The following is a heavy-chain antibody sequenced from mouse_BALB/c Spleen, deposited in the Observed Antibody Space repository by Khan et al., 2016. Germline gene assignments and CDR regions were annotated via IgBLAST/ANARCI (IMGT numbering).Heavy chain of an antibody. CDR3: VRNYYRYDEGLAY. V-gene: IGHV1S56*01. Sequence: QVQLKQSGPELVKPGASVRISCKASGYTFTSYYIHWVKQRPGQGLEWIGWIYPGNVNTKYNEKFKGKATLTADKSSSTAYMQLSSLASEDSTVCFCVRNYYRYDEGLAYWGQGTLVTFSA. D-gene: IGHD2-14*01. CDR2: IYPGNVNT. J-gene: IGHJ3*01. CDR1: GYTFTSYY.